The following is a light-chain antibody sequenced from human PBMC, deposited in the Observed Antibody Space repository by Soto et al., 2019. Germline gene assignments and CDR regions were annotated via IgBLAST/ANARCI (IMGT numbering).Light chain of an antibody. V-gene: IGKV3-20*01. J-gene: IGKJ5*01. CDR3: QHYGSSPPIT. Sequence: EIVLTQSPGTLSLSPGERVTLSCAVSQSVTSNLAWYQYKPGQAPRLLIYDASSRATGIPDRFSGGGSGTDFTLTISRLEPEDFAVYYCQHYGSSPPITFGQGTRLEI. CDR1: QSVTSN. CDR2: DAS.